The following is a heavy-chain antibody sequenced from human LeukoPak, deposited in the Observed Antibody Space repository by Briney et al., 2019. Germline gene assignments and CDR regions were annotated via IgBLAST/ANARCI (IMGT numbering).Heavy chain of an antibody. V-gene: IGHV3-23*01. J-gene: IGHJ4*02. Sequence: PGGSLRLSCAASGFXFSSYAISWVRQAPGKGLEWVSGISGSATYYADSVKGRFTISRDNSKNTLFLQMNSLRAEDTAVYYCAKVGSGWYYFDYWGQGTLVTVSS. CDR1: GFXFSSYA. D-gene: IGHD6-19*01. CDR2: ISGSAT. CDR3: AKVGSGWYYFDY.